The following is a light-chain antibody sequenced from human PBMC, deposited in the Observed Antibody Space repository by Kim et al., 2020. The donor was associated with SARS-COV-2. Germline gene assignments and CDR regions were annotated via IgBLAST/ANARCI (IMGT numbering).Light chain of an antibody. V-gene: IGLV2-8*01. J-gene: IGLJ1*01. Sequence: SVTISCTGTSSDVGGYNYGSWYQQHPGTAPKLMIYEVTERPSGVPDRFSGSKSGNTASLTVSGLQAEDEADYYCSSYAGSNNPYVFGTGTKVTVL. CDR3: SSYAGSNNPYV. CDR2: EVT. CDR1: SSDVGGYNY.